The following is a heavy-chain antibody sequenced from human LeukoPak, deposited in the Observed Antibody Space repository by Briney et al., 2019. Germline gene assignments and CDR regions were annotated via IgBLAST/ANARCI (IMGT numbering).Heavy chain of an antibody. V-gene: IGHV4-4*09. D-gene: IGHD1-14*01. CDR2: IWTSGIT. CDR3: ARQAQDGTDNYFDP. J-gene: IGHJ5*02. Sequence: SETLSLTCTVSGGSISGHYWSWIRQSPGRGLEWIGNIWTSGITKYNPSLNSRVTILIDTSKSQVYLKVRSMTAADTAVYYCARQAQDGTDNYFDPWGRAPWSPSPQ. CDR1: GGSISGHY.